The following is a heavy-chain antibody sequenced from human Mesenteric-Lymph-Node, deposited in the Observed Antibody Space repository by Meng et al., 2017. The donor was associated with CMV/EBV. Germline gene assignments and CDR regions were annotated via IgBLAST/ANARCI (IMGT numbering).Heavy chain of an antibody. CDR3: ARRVAARSDLDY. CDR2: IWYDGSNK. CDR1: GFVFSSHN. V-gene: IGHV3-33*01. Sequence: GESLKISCAASGFVFSSHNMHWVRQAPGKGLEWVAVIWYDGSNKYYVDSVKGRFTISRDNSKKTVYLLIDNLRAEDTAIYYCARRVAARSDLDYWGQGTLVTVSS. J-gene: IGHJ4*02. D-gene: IGHD6-6*01.